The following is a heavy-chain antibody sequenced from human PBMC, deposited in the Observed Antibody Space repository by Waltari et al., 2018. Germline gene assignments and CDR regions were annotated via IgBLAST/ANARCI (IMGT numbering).Heavy chain of an antibody. CDR3: AKSGNLAARPHFDF. J-gene: IGHJ4*02. Sequence: EVQLVESGGSLVWPGGSLRLSCAASGFTFVDYGMNWVRQVPGKGLEWVAGIKWDGGFTAYVDSVKGRFTISRDNAKNSVYLQMNSLRSEDTALYYCAKSGNLAARPHFDFWGQGTRVTVSS. CDR2: IKWDGGFT. V-gene: IGHV3-20*04. D-gene: IGHD6-6*01. CDR1: GFTFVDYG.